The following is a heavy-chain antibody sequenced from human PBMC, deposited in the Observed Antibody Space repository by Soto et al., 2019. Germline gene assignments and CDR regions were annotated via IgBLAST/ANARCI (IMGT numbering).Heavy chain of an antibody. V-gene: IGHV3-74*01. J-gene: IGHJ5*02. Sequence: EVQLVESGGTLVQPGGSLRLSCAASGFIFSTFWMHWVRQAPGKGLEWVSRINSDGSKTTYADSVKGRFTISRDNAKNTAYLQMNSLRAEDTAVYYCATVATNSYNWLDPWGQGTLVTVSS. D-gene: IGHD5-12*01. CDR3: ATVATNSYNWLDP. CDR1: GFIFSTFW. CDR2: INSDGSKT.